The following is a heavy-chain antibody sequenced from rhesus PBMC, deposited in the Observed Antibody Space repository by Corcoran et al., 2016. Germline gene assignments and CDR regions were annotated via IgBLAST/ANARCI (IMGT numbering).Heavy chain of an antibody. D-gene: IGHD3-9*01. Sequence: EVQLVESGGGLVQPGGSLRLSCAASGFTFSSYWMYWVRQAPGKGLEWVSRIHSVGSSTTYAASVKGRFTISRENAKNSLYLQMNSLRAEDTAVYYCARGYYEDDYGYYYTSYGLDSWGQGVVVTVSS. CDR3: ARGYYEDDYGYYYTSYGLDS. CDR2: IHSVGSST. CDR1: GFTFSSYW. J-gene: IGHJ6*01. V-gene: IGHV3-119*01.